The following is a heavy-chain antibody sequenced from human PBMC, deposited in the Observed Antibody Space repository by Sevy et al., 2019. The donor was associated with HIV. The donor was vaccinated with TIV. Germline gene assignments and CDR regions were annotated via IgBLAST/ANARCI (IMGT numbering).Heavy chain of an antibody. CDR2: IIPIFGTA. V-gene: IGHV1-69*06. CDR1: GGTYSSYA. Sequence: ASVKVSCKASGGTYSSYAISWVRQAPRQGLEWMGGIIPIFGTANYAQKFQGRVTITADKSTSTPYMVLSSLSSEDTAVYYCAVKPDRTDYYGSGSYYNDDYWGQGTLVTVSS. D-gene: IGHD3-10*01. CDR3: AVKPDRTDYYGSGSYYNDDY. J-gene: IGHJ4*02.